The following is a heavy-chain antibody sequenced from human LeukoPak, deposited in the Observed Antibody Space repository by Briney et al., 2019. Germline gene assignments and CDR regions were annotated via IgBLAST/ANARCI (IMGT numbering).Heavy chain of an antibody. CDR3: ARRTRRYYMDV. Sequence: SETLSLTCTVSGGSISSSSYYWGWIRQPPGKGLEWIGSIYYSGNTYYNPSLKSRVTISVDTSKNQFSLKLSSVTAADTAAYYCARRTRRYYMDVWGKGTTVTVSS. CDR1: GGSISSSSYY. J-gene: IGHJ6*03. CDR2: IYYSGNT. D-gene: IGHD2-2*01. V-gene: IGHV4-39*01.